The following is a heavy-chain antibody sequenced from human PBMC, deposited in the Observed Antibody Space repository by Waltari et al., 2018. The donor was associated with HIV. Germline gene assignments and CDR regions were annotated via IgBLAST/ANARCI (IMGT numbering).Heavy chain of an antibody. J-gene: IGHJ6*02. Sequence: LVESGGTTVQPGGSLRLSCTASGFVFGSHWMHWFPQSPGGGLFLVSRIDNDGRVMKYANSVKGRFTLSRDNTKNMLFLEMKSLRGEDSGIYYCVKDVAVTHYGVYYSGLDVWGQGTTVTV. CDR1: GFVFGSHW. V-gene: IGHV3-74*01. D-gene: IGHD2-8*01. CDR3: VKDVAVTHYGVYYSGLDV. CDR2: IDNDGRVM.